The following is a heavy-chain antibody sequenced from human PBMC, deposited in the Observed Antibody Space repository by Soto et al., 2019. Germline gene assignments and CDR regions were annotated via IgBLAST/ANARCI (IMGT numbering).Heavy chain of an antibody. CDR3: ARVHPHYYHSSGPPDY. D-gene: IGHD3-22*01. CDR2: ISAYNGNT. CDR1: GYTFTSYG. Sequence: ASVKVSCKASGYTFTSYGISWVRQAPGQGLEWMGWISAYNGNTNYAQKLQGRVTMTADTSTSTAYMELRSLRSDDTAVYYCARVHPHYYHSSGPPDYWGQGTLVTVSS. V-gene: IGHV1-18*01. J-gene: IGHJ4*02.